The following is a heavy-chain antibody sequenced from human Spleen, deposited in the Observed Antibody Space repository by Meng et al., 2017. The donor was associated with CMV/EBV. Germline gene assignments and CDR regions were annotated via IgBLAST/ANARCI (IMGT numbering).Heavy chain of an antibody. CDR3: ASVSYDFWSGIDP. Sequence: ASVKVSCMASGYTFTGYYIYWVRQAPGQGPEWMGIINPSGGSTNYAQKFQGRVTMTTDTSTSTVYMELSSLRSDDTAVYYCASVSYDFWSGIDPWGQGTLVTVSS. CDR2: INPSGGST. V-gene: IGHV1-46*01. J-gene: IGHJ5*02. CDR1: GYTFTGYY. D-gene: IGHD3-3*01.